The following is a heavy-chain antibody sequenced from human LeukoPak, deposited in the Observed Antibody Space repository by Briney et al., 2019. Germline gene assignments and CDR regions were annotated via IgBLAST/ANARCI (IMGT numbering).Heavy chain of an antibody. CDR3: ARPYSSGRYGVFDI. J-gene: IGHJ3*02. CDR2: IYHSGSP. Sequence: SETLSLTCTVSGGSISSRYWSWLRQPPPKGLAGIGRIYHSGSPLHNPSLKSRVTISVDTSKIQFSLKLTSVTAADTAVYYCARPYSSGRYGVFDIWDQGTMVTVSS. V-gene: IGHV4-59*11. CDR1: GGSISSRY. D-gene: IGHD6-19*01.